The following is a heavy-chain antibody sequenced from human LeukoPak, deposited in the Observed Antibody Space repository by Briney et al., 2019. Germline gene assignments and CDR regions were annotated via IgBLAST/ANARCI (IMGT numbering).Heavy chain of an antibody. D-gene: IGHD5-12*01. CDR2: ISTSGSTI. V-gene: IGHV3-48*03. CDR1: GFTFSSYE. J-gene: IGHJ4*02. Sequence: PGRSLRLSCAASGFTFSSYEMNWVRQAPGKGPEWVSYISTSGSTIYYADSVKGRFTISRDNAKNSLYLQMNSLRAEDTAVYYCARGIVATTKGLDYWGQGTLVSVSS. CDR3: ARGIVATTKGLDY.